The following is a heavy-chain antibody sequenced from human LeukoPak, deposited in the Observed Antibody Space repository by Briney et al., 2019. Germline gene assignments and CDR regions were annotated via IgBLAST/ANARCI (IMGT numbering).Heavy chain of an antibody. CDR3: ARGVGYCSSTSCYWWFDP. CDR1: GSTFSSYW. Sequence: PGGSLRLSCAPSGSTFSSYWMHWVRQAPGKGLVGVSRINSVGSSTRYADSVKGRFTISRDNAKNTLYLQMNSLRAEDTAVYYCARGVGYCSSTSCYWWFDPWGQGTLVTVSS. CDR2: INSVGSST. J-gene: IGHJ5*02. D-gene: IGHD2-2*01. V-gene: IGHV3-74*01.